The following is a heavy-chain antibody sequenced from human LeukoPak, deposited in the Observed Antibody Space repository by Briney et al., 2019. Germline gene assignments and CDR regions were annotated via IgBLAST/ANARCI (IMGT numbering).Heavy chain of an antibody. V-gene: IGHV1-69*13. CDR3: ARTKLRFLSAKDYYYYYMDV. D-gene: IGHD3-3*01. Sequence: SVKVSCKASGGTFSSYAISWVRQAPGQGLEWMGGIIPIFGTANYAQKFQGRVTITADESTSTAYMELSSLRSEDTAVYYCARTKLRFLSAKDYYYYYMDVWGKGTTVTVSS. J-gene: IGHJ6*03. CDR1: GGTFSSYA. CDR2: IIPIFGTA.